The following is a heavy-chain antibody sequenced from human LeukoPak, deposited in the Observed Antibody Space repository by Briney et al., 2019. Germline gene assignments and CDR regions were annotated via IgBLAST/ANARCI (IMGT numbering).Heavy chain of an antibody. CDR1: GYIFTDYW. CDR2: IHPDDSDT. V-gene: IGHV5-51*01. J-gene: IGHJ4*02. Sequence: NRGDSLKISCKTSGYIFTDYWIGWVRQVPGKGLEWMGIIHPDDSDTRYSPSFQGQVTISADKSTSTAYLQWSSLKASDTAMYYCARGAPIFYYFESWGQGTLVSVSA. CDR3: ARGAPIFYYFES.